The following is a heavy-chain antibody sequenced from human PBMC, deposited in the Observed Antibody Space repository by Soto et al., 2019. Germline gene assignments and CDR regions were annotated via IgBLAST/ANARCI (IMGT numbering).Heavy chain of an antibody. CDR1: GYTFATYD. CDR3: ARSDGYNFNWLDS. Sequence: QVQLVQSGAEVKTPGASVKVSCKASGYTFATYDMNWVRQAPGQGLEWMGWMNPNSGNTGYAQKFQGRLTMTRDTALSVAHMELSSLRNEDTAVYYWARSDGYNFNWLDSWGQGTLVTVSA. V-gene: IGHV1-8*01. D-gene: IGHD2-21*01. CDR2: MNPNSGNT. J-gene: IGHJ5*01.